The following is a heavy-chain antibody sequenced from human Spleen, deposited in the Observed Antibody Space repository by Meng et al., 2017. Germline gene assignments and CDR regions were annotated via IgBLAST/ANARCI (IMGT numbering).Heavy chain of an antibody. Sequence: GESLKISCAASGFTFSSYTMSWVRQAPGKGLECVSSISASGDSTYYADSVKGRFTISRDNAKNTLYLQMNSLRAEDTAVYYCAREDGNSFDYWGHGTLVTVSS. J-gene: IGHJ4*01. CDR2: ISASGDST. CDR1: GFTFSSYT. D-gene: IGHD4-23*01. CDR3: AREDGNSFDY. V-gene: IGHV3-23*01.